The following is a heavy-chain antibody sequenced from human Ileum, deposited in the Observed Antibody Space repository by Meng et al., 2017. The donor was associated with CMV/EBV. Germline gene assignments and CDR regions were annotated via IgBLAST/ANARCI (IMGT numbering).Heavy chain of an antibody. D-gene: IGHD3-16*01. J-gene: IGHJ5*01. CDR1: SGSCSGYY. V-gene: IGHV4-34*01. CDR3: ARGLRSNNWFDY. Sequence: NCGVYSGSCSGYYWSWIRQPPGKGLEWIGEINHRGSTNYNPSLKSRVTISVDTYKNQFSLKLTSVTAADTAVYYCARGLRSNNWFDYWGQGTLVTVSS. CDR2: INHRGST.